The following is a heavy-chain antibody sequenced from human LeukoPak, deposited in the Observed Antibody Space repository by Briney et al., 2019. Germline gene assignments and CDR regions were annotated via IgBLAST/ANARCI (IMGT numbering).Heavy chain of an antibody. CDR3: AGESLAAGSLNWFDP. V-gene: IGHV4-61*01. D-gene: IGHD6-13*01. Sequence: TSETLSLTCTVSGGSVSSGSYYWSWIRQPPGKGLEWIGYIYYSGSTNYNPSLKSRVTISVDTSKNQFSLKLRSVTAADTAVYCCAGESLAAGSLNWFDPWGQGTLVTVSS. J-gene: IGHJ5*02. CDR2: IYYSGST. CDR1: GGSVSSGSYY.